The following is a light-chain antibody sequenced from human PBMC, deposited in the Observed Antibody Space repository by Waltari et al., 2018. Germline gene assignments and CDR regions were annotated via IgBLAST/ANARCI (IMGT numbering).Light chain of an antibody. Sequence: QSVLTQPSSASGTPGQEITISCSGGSSNIGTNIVNWYQQLPGTAPKLLIFTNKQRPSGVPDRFSGSRSGTSASLAISGLQSEDDETAYYCTAWDDSLNTWVFGGGTKLTVL. CDR2: TNK. V-gene: IGLV1-44*01. CDR3: TAWDDSLNTWV. CDR1: SSNIGTNI. J-gene: IGLJ3*02.